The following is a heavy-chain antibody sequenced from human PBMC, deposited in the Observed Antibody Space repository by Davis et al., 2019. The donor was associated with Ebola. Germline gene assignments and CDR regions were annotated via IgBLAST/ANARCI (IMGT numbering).Heavy chain of an antibody. J-gene: IGHJ6*02. CDR3: AKEAVTTDYYYYGMDV. Sequence: PAGSLTLSCAASGFTFSSYGMHWVRQAPGKGLEWVAVISYDGSNKYYADSVKGRFTISRDNSKNTLYLQMNSLRAEDTAVYYCAKEAVTTDYYYYGMDVWGQGTTVTVSS. V-gene: IGHV3-30*18. CDR2: ISYDGSNK. D-gene: IGHD4-17*01. CDR1: GFTFSSYG.